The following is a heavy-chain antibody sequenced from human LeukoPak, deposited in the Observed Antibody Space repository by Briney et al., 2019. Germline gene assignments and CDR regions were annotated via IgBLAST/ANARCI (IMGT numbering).Heavy chain of an antibody. J-gene: IGHJ4*02. V-gene: IGHV1-69*13. CDR3: AIERAAAGENYYFDY. Sequence: SVKVSCKASGGTFSSYAISWVRQAPGQGLEWMGGIIPIFGTANYAQKFQGRVTITADESTSTAYMELSSLRPEDTAVYYCAIERAAAGENYYFDYWGQGTLVTVSS. CDR1: GGTFSSYA. CDR2: IIPIFGTA. D-gene: IGHD6-13*01.